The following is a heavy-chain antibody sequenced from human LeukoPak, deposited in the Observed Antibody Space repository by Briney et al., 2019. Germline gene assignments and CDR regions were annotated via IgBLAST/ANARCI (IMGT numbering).Heavy chain of an antibody. CDR2: IYSDGST. CDR1: GFTVSSNY. D-gene: IGHD6-19*01. Sequence: GGSLRLSCAASGFTVSSNYMTWVRQAPGKGLEWVSVIYSDGSTYYADSVKGRFTISRDKSKNTLYLQMNSLRAEDTAVYYCARDDVAVAGVDYWGQGTLVTVSS. V-gene: IGHV3-53*01. CDR3: ARDDVAVAGVDY. J-gene: IGHJ4*02.